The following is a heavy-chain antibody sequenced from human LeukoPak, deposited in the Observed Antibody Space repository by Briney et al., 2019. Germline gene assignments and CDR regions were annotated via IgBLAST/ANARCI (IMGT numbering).Heavy chain of an antibody. Sequence: PSETLSLTCTVSGDSISTYYWSWIRQPPGKGLEWIGYIYNSGSTNYNPSLKSRVTISVDTSKNQFSLKLSSVTAADTAVYYCARENSNSWYLDYWGQGTLVTVSS. J-gene: IGHJ4*02. D-gene: IGHD6-13*01. CDR2: IYNSGST. CDR1: GDSISTYY. CDR3: ARENSNSWYLDY. V-gene: IGHV4-59*01.